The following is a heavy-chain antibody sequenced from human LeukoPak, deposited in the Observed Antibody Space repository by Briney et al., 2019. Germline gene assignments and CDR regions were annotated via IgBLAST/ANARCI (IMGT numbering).Heavy chain of an antibody. Sequence: GGSLRPSCAPSGFTLSVNYMSWGRQAPGKGLEWVSVIYTAGSTYNADSVKGRFTISRDKSKNTLYLQMNTLRAEDTAVYFCAGGNTWPGLSYWGQGTLLTVSS. D-gene: IGHD6-25*01. V-gene: IGHV3-53*01. CDR1: GFTLSVNY. CDR3: AGGNTWPGLSY. CDR2: IYTAGST. J-gene: IGHJ4*02.